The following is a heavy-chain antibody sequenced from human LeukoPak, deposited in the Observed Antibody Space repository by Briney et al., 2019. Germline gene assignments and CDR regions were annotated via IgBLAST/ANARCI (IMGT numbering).Heavy chain of an antibody. CDR3: ASPDSSGYYYYGMDV. J-gene: IGHJ6*02. CDR1: GFTFSSYW. D-gene: IGHD3-22*01. V-gene: IGHV3-48*04. Sequence: GGSLRLSCAASGFTFSSYWMSWVRQAPGKGLEWVSYISSSSSTIYYADSVKGRFTISRDNAKNSLYLQMNSLRAEDTAVYYCASPDSSGYYYYGMDVWGQGTTVTVSS. CDR2: ISSSSSTI.